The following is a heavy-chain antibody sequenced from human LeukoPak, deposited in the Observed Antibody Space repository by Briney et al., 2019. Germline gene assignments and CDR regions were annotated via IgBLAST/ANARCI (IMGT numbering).Heavy chain of an antibody. CDR3: SRDPDRRSDY. CDR1: GFTFSSFL. CDR2: ICQDGSER. D-gene: IGHD1-14*01. V-gene: IGHV3-7*01. J-gene: IGHJ4*02. Sequence: GGSLRLSCAASGFTFSSFLMTWVRQAPGKGLEWVASICQDGSERYNVDSAKGRFSISRDNAKNSLYLHMNSLRAEDTAIYYCSRDPDRRSDYWGQGTLVSVSS.